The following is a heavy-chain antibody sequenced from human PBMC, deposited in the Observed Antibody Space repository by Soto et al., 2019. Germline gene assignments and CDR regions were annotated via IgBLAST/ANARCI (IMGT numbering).Heavy chain of an antibody. J-gene: IGHJ6*02. Sequence: ASVKVSCKASGGTFSSYAISWVRQAPGQGLEWMGGMISIFGTANYAQKFQGRVTITADESTRTAYMELSSLRSEDTAVYYCARHYRADIVATSYGMDVWGQGTTVTVSS. V-gene: IGHV1-69*13. D-gene: IGHD5-12*01. CDR3: ARHYRADIVATSYGMDV. CDR1: GGTFSSYA. CDR2: MISIFGTA.